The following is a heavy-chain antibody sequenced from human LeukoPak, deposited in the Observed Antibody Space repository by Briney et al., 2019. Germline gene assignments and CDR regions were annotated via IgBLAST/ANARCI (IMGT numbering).Heavy chain of an antibody. D-gene: IGHD4-17*01. CDR3: ARVSDWVTTNYYYYYGMDV. Sequence: GASVKVSCKASGYTFTSYGISWVRQAPGQGLEWMGWISAYNGDTNYAQKLQGRATMTTDTSTSTAYMELRSLRSDDTAVYYCARVSDWVTTNYYYYYGMDVWGQGTTVTVSS. CDR1: GYTFTSYG. CDR2: ISAYNGDT. V-gene: IGHV1-18*01. J-gene: IGHJ6*02.